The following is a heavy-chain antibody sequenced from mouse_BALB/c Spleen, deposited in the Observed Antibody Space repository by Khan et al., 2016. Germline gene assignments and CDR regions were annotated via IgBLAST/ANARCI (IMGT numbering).Heavy chain of an antibody. Sequence: QVQLKQSGAELMKPGASVKISCKATGYTFSSYWIEWVKQRPGHGLEWIGEILPGSGSTNYNEKFKGKATFTADTSSKTAYMQLSSLTSEDSAVYYCARRGWLLPNWYFDVWGAGTTVTVSS. CDR1: GYTFSSYW. CDR3: ARRGWLLPNWYFDV. J-gene: IGHJ1*01. D-gene: IGHD2-3*01. V-gene: IGHV1-9*01. CDR2: ILPGSGST.